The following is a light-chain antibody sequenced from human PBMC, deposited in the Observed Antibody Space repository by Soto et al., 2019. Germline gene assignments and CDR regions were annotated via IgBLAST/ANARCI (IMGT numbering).Light chain of an antibody. J-gene: IGKJ1*01. CDR2: GAS. CDR1: QSVSSN. CDR3: QQFYTWPRT. V-gene: IGKV3-15*01. Sequence: EIVMTQSPGTLSVSPGERATLSCRASQSVSSNLAWYQQKPGQAPRLLIYGASTRATGIPARFSGSGSETEFTLTISSLQSEDFAVYYCQQFYTWPRTFGQGTKV.